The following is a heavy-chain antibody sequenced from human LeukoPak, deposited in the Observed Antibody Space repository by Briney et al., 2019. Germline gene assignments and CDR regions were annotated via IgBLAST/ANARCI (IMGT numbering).Heavy chain of an antibody. V-gene: IGHV3-30-3*01. CDR2: ISYDGSNK. D-gene: IGHD4-11*01. CDR3: ARDKEHMTTSRGNWYFDL. CDR1: GFTFSSYA. Sequence: GGSLRLSCAASGFTFSSYAMHWVRQAPGKGLEWVAVISYDGSNKYYADSVKGRFTISRDNSKNTLYLQMSSLRAEDTAVYYCARDKEHMTTSRGNWYFDLWGRGTLVTVSS. J-gene: IGHJ2*01.